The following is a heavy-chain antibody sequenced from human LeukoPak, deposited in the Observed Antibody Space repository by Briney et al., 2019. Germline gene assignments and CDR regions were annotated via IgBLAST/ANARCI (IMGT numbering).Heavy chain of an antibody. CDR2: INSGGSST. V-gene: IGHV3-74*01. CDR1: GFTFSSYW. Sequence: GGSLRLSCAASGFTFSSYWMHWVRQAPGKGLVWVSRINSGGSSTSYADSVKGRFTISRDNAKNTLYLQMNSLRAEDTAVYYCAKFGGDTYYYYYMDVWGKGTMVTISS. J-gene: IGHJ6*03. D-gene: IGHD2-21*02. CDR3: AKFGGDTYYYYYMDV.